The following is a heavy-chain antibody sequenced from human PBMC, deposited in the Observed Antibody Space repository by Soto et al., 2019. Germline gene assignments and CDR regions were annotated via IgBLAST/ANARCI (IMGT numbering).Heavy chain of an antibody. D-gene: IGHD3-10*01. CDR1: GGSISSYY. CDR3: ARGNGGITWVGEVIKKFYS. Sequence: SETLSLTCTVSGGSISSYYWSWIRQPPGKGLEWIGYIYYSGSTNYNPSLKSRVTISVDTSKNQFSLKLSSVTAADTAVYYCARGNGGITWVGEVIKKFYSRDQRTLVLVSS. V-gene: IGHV4-59*01. J-gene: IGHJ4*02. CDR2: IYYSGST.